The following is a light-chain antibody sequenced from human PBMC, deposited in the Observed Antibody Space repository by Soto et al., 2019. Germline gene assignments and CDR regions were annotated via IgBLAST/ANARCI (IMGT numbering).Light chain of an antibody. J-gene: IGKJ1*01. V-gene: IGKV3-20*01. CDR2: GAS. CDR3: QQYGSPPT. Sequence: EIVLTQSPGTLSLSPGERATLSCRASQSVSSSYLAWYQQKPGQAPRLLIYGASSRATGIPDRFSGSGSGTDFTLTISRLEPEDFEVYYCQQYGSPPTFGQGNKVEI. CDR1: QSVSSSY.